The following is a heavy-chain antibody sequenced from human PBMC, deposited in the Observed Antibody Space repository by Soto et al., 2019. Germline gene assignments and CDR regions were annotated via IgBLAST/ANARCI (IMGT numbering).Heavy chain of an antibody. CDR2: IYYSGST. CDR1: GGSVSSGSYY. Sequence: SETLSLSCTVSGGSVSSGSYYWSWIRQPPGRGLEWIGYIYYSGSTNYNPSLKSRVTISVDTSKNQFSLKLSSVTAADTAVYYCARAQYYYDSSGYYFDYWGQGTLVTVS. J-gene: IGHJ4*02. CDR3: ARAQYYYDSSGYYFDY. D-gene: IGHD3-22*01. V-gene: IGHV4-61*01.